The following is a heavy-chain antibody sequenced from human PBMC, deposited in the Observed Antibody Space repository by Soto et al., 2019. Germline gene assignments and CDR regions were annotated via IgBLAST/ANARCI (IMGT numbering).Heavy chain of an antibody. CDR3: ARDRGVAPPVAGNTHYYYYMDV. J-gene: IGHJ6*03. CDR1: GYSFTNYG. Sequence: QDRLEQSGVEVKKPGASVKVSCKASGYSFTNYGITWMRQAPGQGFEWMGWISAYNGNTNYAQKFQGRVTLTTDASTSTAYLELRSLRSDDTAVYYCARDRGVAPPVAGNTHYYYYMDVWGKGTKVTVSS. D-gene: IGHD6-19*01. CDR2: ISAYNGNT. V-gene: IGHV1-18*01.